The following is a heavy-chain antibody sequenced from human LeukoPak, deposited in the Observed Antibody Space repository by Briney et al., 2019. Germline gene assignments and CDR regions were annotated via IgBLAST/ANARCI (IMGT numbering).Heavy chain of an antibody. CDR1: GFTFSSHS. D-gene: IGHD4/OR15-4a*01. CDR2: ISSSSSTI. J-gene: IGHJ3*01. V-gene: IGHV3-48*04. Sequence: GGSLRLSCAASGFTFSSHSMNWVRQAPGKGLEWVSYISSSSSTIYYADSVKGRFTISRDNAKNTLWLQMNSLRADDTAVYYCAGVRAGANRAFDVWGQGTVVAVSS. CDR3: AGVRAGANRAFDV.